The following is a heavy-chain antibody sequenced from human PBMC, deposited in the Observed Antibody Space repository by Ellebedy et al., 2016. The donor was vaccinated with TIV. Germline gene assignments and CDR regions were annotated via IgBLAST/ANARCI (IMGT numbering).Heavy chain of an antibody. J-gene: IGHJ4*02. CDR1: GFTFSSHA. CDR3: ARDLNTAPVGFDY. Sequence: GESLKISXAASGFTFSSHALHWVRQAPGKGLQWVAVVSYDGNNKYYADSVKGRFTVSRDNSKNTLFLQMNSLRAEDTAIYYCARDLNTAPVGFDYWGQGTLVTVSS. V-gene: IGHV3-30-3*01. D-gene: IGHD5-18*01. CDR2: VSYDGNNK.